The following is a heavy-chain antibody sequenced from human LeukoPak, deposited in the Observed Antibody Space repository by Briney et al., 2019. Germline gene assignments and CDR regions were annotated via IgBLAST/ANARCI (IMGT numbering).Heavy chain of an antibody. Sequence: PGGSLRLSCAASGFTFSSYEMNWVRQAPGKGLEWVSYISSSGSTIYYADSVKGRFTISRDNAKNSLYLQMNSLRAEDTAVYYCASLRYFDPSTGFDPWGQGTLVTVSS. CDR3: ASLRYFDPSTGFDP. J-gene: IGHJ5*02. V-gene: IGHV3-48*03. CDR1: GFTFSSYE. D-gene: IGHD3-9*01. CDR2: ISSSGSTI.